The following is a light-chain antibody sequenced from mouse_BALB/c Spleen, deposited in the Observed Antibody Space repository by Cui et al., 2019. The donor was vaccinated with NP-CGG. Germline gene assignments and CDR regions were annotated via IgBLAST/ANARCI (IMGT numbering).Light chain of an antibody. CDR2: GTN. CDR3: ALWYSNHWV. J-gene: IGLJ1*01. CDR1: TGAVTTSNY. Sequence: AVLKQSSATTTSPGETVTLTCRSSTGAVTTSNYANWVQEKPDHLFTGLIGGTNNRAPGVPARFSGSLIGDKAALTITGAQTEDEAIYFCALWYSNHWVFGGGTKLTVL. V-gene: IGLV1*01.